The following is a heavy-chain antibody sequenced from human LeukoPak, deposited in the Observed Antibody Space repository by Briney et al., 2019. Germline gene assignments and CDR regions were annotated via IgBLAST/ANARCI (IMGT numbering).Heavy chain of an antibody. CDR2: ISDSGDNT. Sequence: PGGSLRLSSVASGFTFSSYAMSWVRQAPGKGLEWVSTISDSGDNTYYADSVKGRFTISRDNSKNTLYLQMNSLRAEDTAVYYCAKTVGIAAAADFDYWGQGTLVTVSS. V-gene: IGHV3-23*01. D-gene: IGHD6-13*01. CDR3: AKTVGIAAAADFDY. CDR1: GFTFSSYA. J-gene: IGHJ4*02.